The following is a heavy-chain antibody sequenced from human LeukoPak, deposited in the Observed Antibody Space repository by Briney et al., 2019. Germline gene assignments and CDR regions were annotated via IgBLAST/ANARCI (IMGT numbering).Heavy chain of an antibody. J-gene: IGHJ4*02. CDR3: ARGLSGRGHYSDY. CDR1: GGSISSGGYY. CDR2: IYHSGST. D-gene: IGHD3-10*01. Sequence: SQTLSLTCTVAGGSISSGGYYWSWIRQPPGRGLEWIGYIYHSGSTYYNPSLKGRVTISVDRSKNQCSLKLSSVTAADTAVYYCARGLSGRGHYSDYWGQGALVTVSS. V-gene: IGHV4-30-2*01.